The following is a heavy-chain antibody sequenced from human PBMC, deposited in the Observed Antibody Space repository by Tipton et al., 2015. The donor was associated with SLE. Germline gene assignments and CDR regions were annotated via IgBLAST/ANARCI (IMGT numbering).Heavy chain of an antibody. CDR2: MFHGGST. D-gene: IGHD2-2*02. J-gene: IGHJ4*02. CDR1: GYSISSGYS. Sequence: TLSLTCTVSGYSISSGYSWGWIRQPPGKGLEWIGSMFHGGSTYYNPSLKSRVTISVDTSKNQFSLKLSSVTAADTAVYHCASSQYCSDSSCYSFDYWGQGPLVTVSS. CDR3: ASSQYCSDSSCYSFDY. V-gene: IGHV4-38-2*02.